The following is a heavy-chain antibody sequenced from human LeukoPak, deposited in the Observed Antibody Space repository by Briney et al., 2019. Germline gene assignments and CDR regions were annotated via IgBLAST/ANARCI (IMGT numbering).Heavy chain of an antibody. D-gene: IGHD3-10*01. V-gene: IGHV4-31*03. CDR1: GGSISSGGYY. J-gene: IGHJ5*02. CDR2: IYYSGST. Sequence: PSETLSLTCTVSGGSISSGGYYWSWIRQHPGKGLEWIGYIYYSGSTYYNPSLKSRVTISVDTSKNQFSLKLSSVTAADTAVYYCARVSTGITMVRGAISRNWFDPWGQGTLVTVSS. CDR3: ARVSTGITMVRGAISRNWFDP.